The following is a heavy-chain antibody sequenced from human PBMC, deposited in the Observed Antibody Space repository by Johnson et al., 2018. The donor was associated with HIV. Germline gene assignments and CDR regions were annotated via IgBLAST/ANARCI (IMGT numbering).Heavy chain of an antibody. D-gene: IGHD6-13*01. CDR3: ARDTTSGLDGSSWDGAFDI. CDR2: IYSDGST. CDR1: GFTVSGNY. V-gene: IGHV3-66*01. Sequence: VKLVESGGGVVQPGRSLRLSCAASGFTVSGNYMNWVRQAPGKGLEWVSVIYSDGSTYYADSVQGRFTLSRDNSKNTLYLQMNSLRAEDTAVYYCARDTTSGLDGSSWDGAFDIWGQGTMVTVSS. J-gene: IGHJ3*02.